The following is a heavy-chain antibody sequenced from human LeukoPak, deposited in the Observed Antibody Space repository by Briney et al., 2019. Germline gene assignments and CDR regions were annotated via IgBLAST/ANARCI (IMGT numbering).Heavy chain of an antibody. J-gene: IGHJ6*03. Sequence: PSETLSLTCSVSGDSISTSSYYWGWIRQPPGKGLEWIGTIYYSGSTYYNPSLTSRVTISVDTSKNQFSLKLSSVTAADTAVYYCANRAVTKRYYYYYYMDVWGKGTTVTISS. CDR2: IYYSGST. CDR3: ANRAVTKRYYYYYYMDV. CDR1: GDSISTSSYY. D-gene: IGHD2-8*01. V-gene: IGHV4-39*07.